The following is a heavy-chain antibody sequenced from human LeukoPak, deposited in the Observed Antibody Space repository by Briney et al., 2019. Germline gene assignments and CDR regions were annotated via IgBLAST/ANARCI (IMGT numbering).Heavy chain of an antibody. CDR1: GGTFSSYA. Sequence: SVKVSCKASGGTFSSYAIGWVRQAPGQGLEWMGRIIPIFGTANYAQKFQGRVTITTDESTSTAYMELSSLRSEDTAVYYCARDNIVATIPFDYWGQGTLVTVSS. J-gene: IGHJ4*02. CDR3: ARDNIVATIPFDY. V-gene: IGHV1-69*05. CDR2: IIPIFGTA. D-gene: IGHD5-12*01.